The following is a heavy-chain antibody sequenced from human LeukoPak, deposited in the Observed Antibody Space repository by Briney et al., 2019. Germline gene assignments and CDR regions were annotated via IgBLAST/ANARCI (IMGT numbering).Heavy chain of an antibody. D-gene: IGHD6-19*01. Sequence: ASVKVSCKASGYTFTSYYMHWVRQAPGQGLEWMGWINPNSGGTIYAQRFQGRVTMTRDTSISTAYMELSGLRSDDTAVYYCARPFSTSGIAVAGSFDYWGQGTLVTVSS. J-gene: IGHJ4*02. CDR2: INPNSGGT. CDR1: GYTFTSYY. CDR3: ARPFSTSGIAVAGSFDY. V-gene: IGHV1-2*02.